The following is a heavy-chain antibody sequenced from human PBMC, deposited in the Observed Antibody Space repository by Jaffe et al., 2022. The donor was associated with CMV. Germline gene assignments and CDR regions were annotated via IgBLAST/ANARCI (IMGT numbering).Heavy chain of an antibody. V-gene: IGHV3-21*02. CDR1: GFAFNSFF. J-gene: IGHJ4*02. Sequence: EVQLVESGGGLVKPGGSLRLSCAASGFAFNSFFMNWVRQTPGRGLEWVSSISSSSSYMYYADSVKGRFTISRDNAKNSLYLQMNSLRAEDTAIYYCASQSFDGYDLFYYWGQGTLVTVSS. D-gene: IGHD5-12*01. CDR3: ASQSFDGYDLFYY. CDR2: ISSSSSYM.